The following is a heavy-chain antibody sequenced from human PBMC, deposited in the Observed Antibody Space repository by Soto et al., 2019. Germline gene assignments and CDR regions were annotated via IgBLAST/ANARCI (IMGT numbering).Heavy chain of an antibody. V-gene: IGHV1-8*01. CDR3: ARGKELYYYYYYGMDV. CDR2: MNPNSGNT. D-gene: IGHD1-7*01. CDR1: GYTFTSYD. Sequence: ASVKVSCKASGYTFTSYDINWVRQATGQGLEWMGWMNPNSGNTGYAQKFQGRVTMARNTSISTAYMELRSLRSDDTAVYYCARGKELYYYYYYGMDVWGQGTTVTVSS. J-gene: IGHJ6*02.